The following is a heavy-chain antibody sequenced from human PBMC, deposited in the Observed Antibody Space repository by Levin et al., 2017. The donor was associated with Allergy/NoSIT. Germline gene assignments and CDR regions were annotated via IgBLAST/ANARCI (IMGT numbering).Heavy chain of an antibody. CDR2: ISGSSTYI. D-gene: IGHD2-21*01. CDR3: ARDQAHGAYSYYYIDV. CDR1: GFTLSSYS. J-gene: IGHJ6*03. V-gene: IGHV3-21*01. Sequence: GGSLRLSCSASGFTLSSYSLNWVRQAPGKGLEWVASISGSSTYIYYADSVRGRFTISRDDAKNSLYLQMNSLRAEDTAVYFCARDQAHGAYSYYYIDVWGKGTTVTSSS.